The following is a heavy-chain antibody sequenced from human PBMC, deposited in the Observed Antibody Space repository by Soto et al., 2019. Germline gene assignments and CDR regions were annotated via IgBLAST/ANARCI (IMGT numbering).Heavy chain of an antibody. CDR2: ISSSSSYI. V-gene: IGHV3-21*01. J-gene: IGHJ4*02. CDR1: GFTFSSYI. CDR3: AVYYYDSSGYYPTPGY. D-gene: IGHD3-22*01. Sequence: PGGSLRLSCAASGFTFSSYIIGWVRQAPGKGLEWVSSISSSSSYIYYADSVKGRFTISRDNAKNSLYLQMNSLRAEDSAVYYCAVYYYDSSGYYPTPGYWGQGTLVTVSS.